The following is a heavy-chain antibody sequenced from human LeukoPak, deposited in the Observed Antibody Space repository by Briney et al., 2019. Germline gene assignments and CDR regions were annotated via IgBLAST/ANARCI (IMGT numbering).Heavy chain of an antibody. Sequence: PEGSLRLSCAASGFTFSSYSMNWVRQAPGKGLEWVSSISSSSSYIYYADSVKGRFTISRDNAKNSLYLQMNSLRAEDTAVYYCARGSGYYDSSGYYYWGQGTLVTVSS. D-gene: IGHD3-22*01. J-gene: IGHJ4*02. V-gene: IGHV3-21*01. CDR1: GFTFSSYS. CDR3: ARGSGYYDSSGYYY. CDR2: ISSSSSYI.